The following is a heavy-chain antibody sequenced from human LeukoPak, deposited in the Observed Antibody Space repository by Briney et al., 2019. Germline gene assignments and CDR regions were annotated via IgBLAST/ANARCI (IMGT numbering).Heavy chain of an antibody. CDR2: ISSSSSYI. V-gene: IGHV3-21*01. J-gene: IGHJ4*02. CDR3: ARDQGGIQKLGCDY. Sequence: PGGSLRLSCAASGFTFSSYSMNWVRQAPGKGLEWVLSISSSSSYIYYADSVKGRFTVSRDNAKNSLFLQMNSLRAEDTAVYYCARDQGGIQKLGCDYWGQGTLVTVSS. CDR1: GFTFSSYS. D-gene: IGHD5-18*01.